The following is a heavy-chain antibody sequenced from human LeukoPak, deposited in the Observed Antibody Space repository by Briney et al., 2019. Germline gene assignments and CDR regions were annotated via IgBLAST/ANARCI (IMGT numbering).Heavy chain of an antibody. V-gene: IGHV1-18*01. J-gene: IGHJ3*02. D-gene: IGHD3-3*01. CDR3: ARIFGTKGDAFDI. CDR2: ISDYNGNT. CDR1: SYTFTRYG. Sequence: ASVKVSCKACSYTFTRYGISWVRQARGQAREWVGWISDYNGNTKYAQKIQRRVTMTTDTTTSTAYMELRSLRSDDTAVYYCARIFGTKGDAFDIWGQGTMVTVSS.